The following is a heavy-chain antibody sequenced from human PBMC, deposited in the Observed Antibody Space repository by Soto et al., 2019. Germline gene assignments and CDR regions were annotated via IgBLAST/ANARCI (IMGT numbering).Heavy chain of an antibody. CDR2: IYYSGST. V-gene: IGHV4-59*08. J-gene: IGHJ5*02. CDR3: ARLKQQLVHRFDP. CDR1: GGSISSYY. D-gene: IGHD6-13*01. Sequence: LSLTCTVSGGSISSYYWSWIRQPPGKGLEWIGYIYYSGSTNYNPSLKSRVTISVDTSKNQFSLKPSSVTAADTAVYYCARLKQQLVHRFDPWGQGTLVTVSS.